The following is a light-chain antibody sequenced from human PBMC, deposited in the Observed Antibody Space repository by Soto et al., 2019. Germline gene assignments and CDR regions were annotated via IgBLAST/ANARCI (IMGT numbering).Light chain of an antibody. CDR2: TNN. CDR1: SSNIGSHL. CDR3: AAWDGSLQSWV. V-gene: IGLV1-44*01. J-gene: IGLJ3*02. Sequence: QPVLTQPPSVSGTPGQRVTISCSGSSSNIGSHLVNWYQQVPGTAPRLLIYTNNQRPSGVPDRFSDSKSGTSASLAISGLQSEDEADYYCAAWDGSLQSWVFGGGTQLTVL.